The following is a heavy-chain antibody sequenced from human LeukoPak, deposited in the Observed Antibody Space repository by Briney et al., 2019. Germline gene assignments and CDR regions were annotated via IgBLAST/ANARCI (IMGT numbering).Heavy chain of an antibody. J-gene: IGHJ4*02. CDR1: VGSISSGGYF. CDR2: IYHSGST. D-gene: IGHD3-10*01. V-gene: IGHV4-30-2*01. Sequence: PSDTLSLTCAVSVGSISSGGYFWSWIRQPPGKGLEWIGYIYHSGSTYYNPSLKSRVTISVDRSKNQFSLKLSSVTAADTAVYYCASSPVSPYYFDYWGQGTLVTVSS. CDR3: ASSPVSPYYFDY.